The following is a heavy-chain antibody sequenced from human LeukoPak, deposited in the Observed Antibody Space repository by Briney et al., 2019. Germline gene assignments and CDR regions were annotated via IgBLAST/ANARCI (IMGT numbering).Heavy chain of an antibody. CDR3: AKDLSSGWYYFDY. Sequence: GGSLRLSCTASGFTFSSYAMSWVRQAPGKGLEWVSAISGSGGSTYYADSVKGRFTISRDNSKNTLYLQMNSLRAEDTAVYYCAKDLSSGWYYFDYWGQGTLVTVSS. CDR2: ISGSGGST. J-gene: IGHJ4*02. CDR1: GFTFSSYA. D-gene: IGHD6-19*01. V-gene: IGHV3-23*01.